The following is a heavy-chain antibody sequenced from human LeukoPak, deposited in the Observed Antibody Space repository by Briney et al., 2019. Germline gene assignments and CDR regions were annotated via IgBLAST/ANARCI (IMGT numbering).Heavy chain of an antibody. CDR2: IYCSGST. J-gene: IGHJ5*02. CDR1: GGSISSYY. CDR3: ARDRYGGNNWFDP. D-gene: IGHD4-23*01. V-gene: IGHV4-59*01. Sequence: SETLSLTCTVSGGSISSYYWSWIRQPPGKGLEWIGYIYCSGSTNYNPSLKSRVTISVDTSKNQFSLKLSSVTAADTAVYYCARDRYGGNNWFDPWGQRTLVTVSS.